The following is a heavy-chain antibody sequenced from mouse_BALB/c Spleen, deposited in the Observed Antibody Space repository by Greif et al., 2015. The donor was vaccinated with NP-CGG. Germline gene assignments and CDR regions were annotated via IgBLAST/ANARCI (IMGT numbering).Heavy chain of an antibody. CDR3: TRWGYGNWYFDV. CDR2: INPSNGGT. J-gene: IGHJ1*01. CDR1: GYTFTSYY. Sequence: QVQLQQSGAELVKPGASVKLSCKASGYTFTSYYMYWVKQRPGQGLEWIGEINPSNGGTNFNEKFKSKATLTVDKSSSTAYMQLSSLTSEDSAVYYCTRWGYGNWYFDVWGAGTTVTVSS. D-gene: IGHD2-10*02. V-gene: IGHV1S81*02.